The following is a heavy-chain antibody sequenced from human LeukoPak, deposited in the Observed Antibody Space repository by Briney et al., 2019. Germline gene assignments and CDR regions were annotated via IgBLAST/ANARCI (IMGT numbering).Heavy chain of an antibody. CDR3: ARVSRGWEYYYYYYYMAV. D-gene: IGHD6-19*01. CDR1: GGSISSYY. V-gene: IGHV4-59*01. J-gene: IGHJ6*03. CDR2: IYYSGST. Sequence: PSETLSLTCTVSGGSISSYYWSWIRQPPGKGLEWIGYIYYSGSTNYNPSLKSRVTISVDTSKNQFSLKLSSVTAADTAVYYCARVSRGWEYYYYYYYMAVWGKGTTVTISS.